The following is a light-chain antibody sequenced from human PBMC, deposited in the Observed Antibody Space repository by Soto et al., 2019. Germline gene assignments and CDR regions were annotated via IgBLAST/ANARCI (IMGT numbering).Light chain of an antibody. J-gene: IGLJ1*01. V-gene: IGLV2-8*01. Sequence: QSALTQPPSASGSPGQSVTISCTGTNSDVGGYNYVSWYQQYPGKAPKLIIYEVNELPSGVPDRFSGSKSGNTASLTVSGRQTADEADYYCSSYAGSNWYVFGTGTKVTVL. CDR2: EVN. CDR1: NSDVGGYNY. CDR3: SSYAGSNWYV.